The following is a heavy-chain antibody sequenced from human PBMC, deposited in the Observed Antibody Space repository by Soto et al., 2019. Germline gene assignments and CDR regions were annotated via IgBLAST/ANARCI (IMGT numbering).Heavy chain of an antibody. CDR2: FDPEDGET. J-gene: IGHJ6*04. CDR3: ATGYCSGGSCPVSMDV. D-gene: IGHD2-15*01. Sequence: ASVKVSCKVSGYTLTGFSMHWVRQAPGKGLEWMGGFDPEDGETIYAQKLQGRVTMTEDTSTDTAYMELSSLRSEDTAVYYCATGYCSGGSCPVSMDVWGRGTTVTVSS. CDR1: GYTLTGFS. V-gene: IGHV1-24*01.